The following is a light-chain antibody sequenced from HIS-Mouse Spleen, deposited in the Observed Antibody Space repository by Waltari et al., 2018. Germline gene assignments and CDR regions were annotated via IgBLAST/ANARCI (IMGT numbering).Light chain of an antibody. CDR2: DAS. Sequence: EIVLTQSPATLSLSPGERATLSCRASQSVSSYLAWYQQKPGQAPRPLIYDASNRATGIPARFSGSGSGTDFTLTISSREPEDFAVYYCQQRSNWPTFGGGTKVEIK. CDR1: QSVSSY. J-gene: IGKJ4*01. V-gene: IGKV3-11*01. CDR3: QQRSNWPT.